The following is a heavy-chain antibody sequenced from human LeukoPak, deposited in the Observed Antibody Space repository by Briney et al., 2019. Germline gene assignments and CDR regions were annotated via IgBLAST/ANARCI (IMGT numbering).Heavy chain of an antibody. D-gene: IGHD2-8*01. V-gene: IGHV5-51*01. J-gene: IGHJ5*02. CDR3: TRRANLAQLGVEWFDP. CDR1: GDGFDNYW. CDR2: IHPSASAT. Sequence: PGESLKISCRVSGDGFDNYWIGWVRHMSGEGLQWVAIIHPSASATHYSPSFQGRVSIPADKAIPTAYLQWNSLSASDTAIYFCTRRANLAQLGVEWFDPWGQATLVTVSS.